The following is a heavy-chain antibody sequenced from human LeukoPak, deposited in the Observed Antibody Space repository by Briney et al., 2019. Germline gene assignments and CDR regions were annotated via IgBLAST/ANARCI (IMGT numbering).Heavy chain of an antibody. CDR1: GGSISIISSSTYS. CDR2: LYYGENS. J-gene: IGHJ4*02. Sequence: SETLSLTCTVSGGSISIISSSTYSWGWIRQAPGKGLEWIGSLYYGENSHYNPSLRSRATLSVDTSNNQFSLKLASVTAADAAVYFCARQLPTAAADTRGYFDYWGQGTVVTVP. V-gene: IGHV4-39*01. CDR3: ARQLPTAAADTRGYFDY. D-gene: IGHD6-25*01.